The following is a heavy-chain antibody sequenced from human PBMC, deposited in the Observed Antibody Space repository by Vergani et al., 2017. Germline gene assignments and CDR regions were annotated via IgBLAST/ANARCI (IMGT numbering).Heavy chain of an antibody. CDR1: GFTFSSYA. Sequence: VQLLESGGGVVQPGRSLRLSCAASGFTFSSYAMHWVRQAPGKGLEWVAVISYDGSNKYYADSVKGRFTISRDNSKNTLYLQMNSLRAEDTAVYYCARDGGDMEWELLSGFDYWGQGTLVTVSS. CDR3: ARDGGDMEWELLSGFDY. J-gene: IGHJ4*02. CDR2: ISYDGSNK. D-gene: IGHD1-26*01. V-gene: IGHV3-30-3*01.